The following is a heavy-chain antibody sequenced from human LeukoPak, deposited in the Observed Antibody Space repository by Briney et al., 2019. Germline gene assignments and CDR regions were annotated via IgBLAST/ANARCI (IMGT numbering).Heavy chain of an antibody. J-gene: IGHJ6*02. V-gene: IGHV3-15*07. D-gene: IGHD3-22*01. CDR3: AKDRRYYDSSGYPGLYGMDV. Sequence: GGSLRLSCAASGFAFSSAWMNWVRQAPGKGLEWVGRIKSKIDGGTTDYAAPVKDRFTVSRDDSKNTLYLQMNSLRAEDTAVYYCAKDRRYYDSSGYPGLYGMDVWGQGTTVTVSS. CDR2: IKSKIDGGTT. CDR1: GFAFSSAW.